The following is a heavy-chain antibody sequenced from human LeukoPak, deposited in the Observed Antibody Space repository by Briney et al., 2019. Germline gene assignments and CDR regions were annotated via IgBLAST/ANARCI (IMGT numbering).Heavy chain of an antibody. J-gene: IGHJ4*02. CDR1: GYTFTSYG. Sequence: ASVKVSFKASGYTFTSYGISWVRQAPGQGLEWMGWISAYNGNTNYAQKLQGRVTMTTDTSTSTAYMELRSLRSDDTAVYYCARNELEMYCSSTSCYLPPDYWGQGTLVTVSS. CDR3: ARNELEMYCSSTSCYLPPDY. D-gene: IGHD2-2*01. CDR2: ISAYNGNT. V-gene: IGHV1-18*01.